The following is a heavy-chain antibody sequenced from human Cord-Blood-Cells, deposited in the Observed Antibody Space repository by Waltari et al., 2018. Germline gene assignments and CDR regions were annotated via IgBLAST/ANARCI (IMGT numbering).Heavy chain of an antibody. Sequence: QVQLVQSGAEVKKPGSSVQVSCKASGGTFSSYAISWVRQAPGQGLEWMGGIIPIFGTANYARKFQCGVTITADESTSTAYMELSSLRSEDTAVYYCAREPRDGYNYFDYWGQGTLVTVSS. CDR1: GGTFSSYA. CDR3: AREPRDGYNYFDY. D-gene: IGHD5-12*01. CDR2: IIPIFGTA. V-gene: IGHV1-69*01. J-gene: IGHJ4*02.